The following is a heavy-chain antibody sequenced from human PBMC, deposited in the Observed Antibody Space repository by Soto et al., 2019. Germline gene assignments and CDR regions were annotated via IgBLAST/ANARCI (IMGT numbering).Heavy chain of an antibody. J-gene: IGHJ5*02. D-gene: IGHD4-17*01. V-gene: IGHV3-53*01. CDR1: GFPFDAYG. CDR3: ARAYGGNPALFDP. Sequence: SLRLSCAAFGFPFDAYGMSWVRQAPGKGLEWVSVIYTGGSTYYADSVKGRFTFSRDNSKNTLYLQMNSLRAEDTAVYYCARAYGGNPALFDPWGQGTLVTVSS. CDR2: IYTGGST.